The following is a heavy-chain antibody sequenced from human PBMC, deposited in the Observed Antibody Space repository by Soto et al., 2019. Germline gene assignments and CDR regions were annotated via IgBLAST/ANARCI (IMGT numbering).Heavy chain of an antibody. CDR1: GFTVSNNY. CDR2: IYSGGYT. J-gene: IGHJ4*02. CDR3: ATPPGGGGY. V-gene: IGHV3-53*01. Sequence: EVQLVESGGGLIQPGGSLRLSCAVSGFTVSNNYMSWVRQAPGKGLEGVSVIYSGGYTAYGDSVKGRFTISRDNSKNTPYLKKNCRRAGDAAVYCGATPPGGGGYWGQGTLVTVSS. D-gene: IGHD3-10*01.